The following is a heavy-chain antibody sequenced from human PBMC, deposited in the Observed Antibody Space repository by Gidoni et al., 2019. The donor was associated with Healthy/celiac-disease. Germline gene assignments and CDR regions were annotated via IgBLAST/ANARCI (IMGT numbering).Heavy chain of an antibody. J-gene: IGHJ3*02. CDR1: GFTCSSYG. D-gene: IGHD6-19*01. CDR3: AKGPQYSSGWYLGAFDI. CDR2: ISYDGSNK. V-gene: IGHV3-30*18. Sequence: QVQVVESGGGVVKTGRALRLSCGAYGFTCSSYGMPWVRQAPGKGREWVAVISYDGSNKYYAVSVKGRFTISRDNSKNTLYLQMNSLRAEDTAVYYCAKGPQYSSGWYLGAFDIWGQGTMVTVSS.